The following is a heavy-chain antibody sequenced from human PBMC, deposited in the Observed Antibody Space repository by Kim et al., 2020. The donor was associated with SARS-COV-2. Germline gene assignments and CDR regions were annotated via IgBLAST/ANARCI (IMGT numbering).Heavy chain of an antibody. CDR1: GFTFDDYA. CDR3: AKAFPGTDAFDI. V-gene: IGHV3-9*01. J-gene: IGHJ3*02. CDR2: ISWNSGSI. Sequence: GGSLRLSCAASGFTFDDYAMHWVRQAPGKGLEWVSGISWNSGSIGYADSVKGRFTISRDNAKNSLYLQMNSLRAEDTALYYCAKAFPGTDAFDIWGQGT.